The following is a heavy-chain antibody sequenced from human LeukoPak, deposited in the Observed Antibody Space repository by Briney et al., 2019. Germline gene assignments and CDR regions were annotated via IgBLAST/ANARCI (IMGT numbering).Heavy chain of an antibody. D-gene: IGHD6-6*01. CDR3: ARSARPGERLDY. CDR1: GDSFSSYS. CDR2: IYTSGNT. J-gene: IGHJ4*02. V-gene: IGHV4-4*07. Sequence: SETLSLTCTVSGDSFSSYSWSWIRQPAGKGLEWIGRIYTSGNTNYNPSLKSRVTMSADTSKNQFSLNLSSVTAADTAVYYCARSARPGERLDYWGQGTLVTVSS.